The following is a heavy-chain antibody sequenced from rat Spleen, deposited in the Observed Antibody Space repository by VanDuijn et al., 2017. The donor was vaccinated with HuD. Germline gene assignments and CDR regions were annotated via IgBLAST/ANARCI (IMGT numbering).Heavy chain of an antibody. D-gene: IGHD1-12*03. CDR1: GFTFHNYW. CDR2: IWSNGDT. J-gene: IGHJ2*01. Sequence: VQLVESGGGLVQPGRSMKLSCAASGFTFHNYWMTWIRQPPGKGLEWMGVIWSNGDTAYNSAIKSRLSISRDTSKSQVFLKMNSLQTEDTAMYFCARRFGDGYSYYFDYWGQGVMVTVSS. CDR3: ARRFGDGYSYYFDY. V-gene: IGHV2-47*01.